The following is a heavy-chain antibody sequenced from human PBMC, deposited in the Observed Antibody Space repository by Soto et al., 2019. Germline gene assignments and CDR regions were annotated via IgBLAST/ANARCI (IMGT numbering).Heavy chain of an antibody. V-gene: IGHV3-66*01. Sequence: GGSLRLSCAASGFTVSSTYMSWVRQAPGKGLEWVSVIYTGGGNYYADSVRGRFTMSRDTSKNTMFLQMNSLRAEDTAVYYCARDFYETSGSDAFDIWGQGTMVTVSS. CDR2: IYTGGGN. D-gene: IGHD3-22*01. J-gene: IGHJ3*02. CDR1: GFTVSSTY. CDR3: ARDFYETSGSDAFDI.